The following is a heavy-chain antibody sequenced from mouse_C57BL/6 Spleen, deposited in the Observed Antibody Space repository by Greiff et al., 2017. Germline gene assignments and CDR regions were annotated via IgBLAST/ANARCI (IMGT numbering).Heavy chain of an antibody. J-gene: IGHJ4*01. V-gene: IGHV3-6*01. D-gene: IGHD1-1*01. Sequence: EVQLQESGPGLVKPSQSLSLTCSVTGYSITSGYYWNWIRQFPGNKLEWMGYISYDGSNNYNPSLKNRISITRDTSKNQFFLKLNSVTTEDTATYYCATPITTVVAPYAMDYWGQGTSVTGSS. CDR3: ATPITTVVAPYAMDY. CDR1: GYSITSGYY. CDR2: ISYDGSN.